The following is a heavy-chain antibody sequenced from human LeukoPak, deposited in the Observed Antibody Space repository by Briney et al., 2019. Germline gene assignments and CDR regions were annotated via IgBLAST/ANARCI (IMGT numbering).Heavy chain of an antibody. CDR1: GGSISSYY. V-gene: IGHV4-4*07. CDR2: LYTSGST. J-gene: IGHJ3*02. Sequence: SETLSLTCTVSGGSISSYYWSWIRQPAGKGLEWIGRLYTSGSTNYNPSLKSRVTMSVDTSKNQFSLKLSSVTAADTAVYYCARDYYDSSGQEGYDAFDIWGQGTMVTVSS. CDR3: ARDYYDSSGQEGYDAFDI. D-gene: IGHD3-22*01.